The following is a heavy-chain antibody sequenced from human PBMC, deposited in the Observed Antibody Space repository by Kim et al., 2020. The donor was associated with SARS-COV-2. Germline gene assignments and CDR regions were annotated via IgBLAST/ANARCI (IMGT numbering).Heavy chain of an antibody. Sequence: SETLSLTCSVYSGSFSGYYWSWIRQPPGKGLEWIGEINHSGTTHPNPSLKSRVTMSVYTSKNQFSLKLTSVTVADTAVSYCSRRPTGFDWWGQGTPVTVS. V-gene: IGHV4-34*01. CDR1: SGSFSGYY. CDR3: SRRPTGFDW. CDR2: INHSGTT. J-gene: IGHJ4*02.